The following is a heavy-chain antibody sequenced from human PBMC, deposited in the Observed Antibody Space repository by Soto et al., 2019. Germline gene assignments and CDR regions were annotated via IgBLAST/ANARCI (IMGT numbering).Heavy chain of an antibody. V-gene: IGHV3-21*01. CDR2: ISSSSSYI. CDR3: AGDRRILGYCSSTSCNGYYGMDV. D-gene: IGHD2-2*01. J-gene: IGHJ6*02. CDR1: GFTFSSYS. Sequence: PGGSLRLSCAASGFTFSSYSMNWVRQAPGKGLEWVSSISSSSSYIYYADSVKGRFTISRDNAKNSLYLQMNSLRAEDTAVYYCAGDRRILGYCSSTSCNGYYGMDVWGQGTTVTVSS.